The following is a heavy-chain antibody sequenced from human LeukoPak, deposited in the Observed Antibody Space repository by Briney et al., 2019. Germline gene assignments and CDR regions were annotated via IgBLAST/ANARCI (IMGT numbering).Heavy chain of an antibody. V-gene: IGHV3-66*01. D-gene: IGHD6-13*01. Sequence: GGSLRLSCAASGFTVSSNYMSWVRQAPRKGLEWVSVIHSGGDTYYADSVKGRFTISRDNSKNTLYLQMNSLGVEDTAVYYCARNTPFSSSWYRWFDPWGQGTLVTVSS. J-gene: IGHJ5*02. CDR3: ARNTPFSSSWYRWFDP. CDR2: IHSGGDT. CDR1: GFTVSSNY.